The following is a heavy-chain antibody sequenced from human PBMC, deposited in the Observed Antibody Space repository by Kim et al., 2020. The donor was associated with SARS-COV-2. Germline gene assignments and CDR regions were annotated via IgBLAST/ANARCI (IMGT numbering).Heavy chain of an antibody. CDR3: ARDWGDYYFDY. J-gene: IGHJ4*02. V-gene: IGHV3-66*01. Sequence: STYYADSGKGKFTIARDNSKNTLYLQMNSLRAEDTAVYYCARDWGDYYFDYWGQGTLVTVSS. CDR2: ST. D-gene: IGHD2-21*02.